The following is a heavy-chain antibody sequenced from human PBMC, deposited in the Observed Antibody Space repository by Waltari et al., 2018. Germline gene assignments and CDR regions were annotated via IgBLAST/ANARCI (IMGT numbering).Heavy chain of an antibody. CDR2: IYSGGST. J-gene: IGHJ4*02. Sequence: EVQLVESGGGLIQPGGSLRLSCAASGFTVSSNYMSWVRQAPGKGLEWVSFIYSGGSTSSADSVKGRFTISRDNSKIPLYLQMNSLRAEDPAVYSCAREGIGGGPTNYWGQGTLVTVSS. CDR1: GFTVSSNY. V-gene: IGHV3-53*01. CDR3: AREGIGGGPTNY. D-gene: IGHD3-16*01.